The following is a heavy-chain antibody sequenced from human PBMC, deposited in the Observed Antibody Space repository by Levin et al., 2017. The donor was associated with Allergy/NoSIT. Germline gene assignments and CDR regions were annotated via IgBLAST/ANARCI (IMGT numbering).Heavy chain of an antibody. CDR1: GYTFTGTF. D-gene: IGHD3-3*01. CDR3: ARQVDGVVY. J-gene: IGHJ4*02. Sequence: GASVKVSCKASGYTFTGTFLHWVRQAPGQGLQWMGWINPNSGATNYAQNFQGRVTMTRDTSISTAYMELIRLRSDDTAVYYCARQVDGVVYWGQGTPVTVSS. CDR2: INPNSGAT. V-gene: IGHV1-2*02.